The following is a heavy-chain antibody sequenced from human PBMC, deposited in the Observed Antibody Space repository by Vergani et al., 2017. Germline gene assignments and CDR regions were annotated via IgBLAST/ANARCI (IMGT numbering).Heavy chain of an antibody. CDR3: ARSSWSYYYYYYGMDV. D-gene: IGHD1-26*01. V-gene: IGHV4-61*02. CDR2: IYTSGST. Sequence: QVQLQESGPGLVKPSQTLSLTCSVSGDSISSGSYYWSWIRQPAGKGLEWIGRIYTSGSTNYTPSLKSRVTISVDTSKNQFSLKLSSVTAADTAVYYCARSSWSYYYYYYGMDVWGQGTTVTVSS. J-gene: IGHJ6*02. CDR1: GDSISSGSYY.